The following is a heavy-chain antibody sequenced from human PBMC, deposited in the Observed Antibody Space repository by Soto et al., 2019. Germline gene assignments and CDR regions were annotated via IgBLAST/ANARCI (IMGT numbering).Heavy chain of an antibody. V-gene: IGHV4-31*03. CDR2: ISYSGIT. J-gene: IGHJ3*01. Sequence: SETLSLTCTVSGDSISSGDYYWGWIRQHPGRGLEWIGYISYSGITYYNPSLKSRLTISLDTSKNQFSLELNSVTAADTAIYYCARYHDFWRGHPDVFDFWGKGTMVTVSS. D-gene: IGHD3-3*01. CDR1: GDSISSGDYY. CDR3: ARYHDFWRGHPDVFDF.